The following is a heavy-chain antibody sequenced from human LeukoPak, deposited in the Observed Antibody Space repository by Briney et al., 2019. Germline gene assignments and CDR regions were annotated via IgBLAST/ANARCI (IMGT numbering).Heavy chain of an antibody. Sequence: GGSLRLSCAVSRFIVSNYAMSWARQAPGKGLEWVSAISGSGGSTYYADSVKGRFTISRDNSKNTLYLQMNSLRAEDTAVYYCAKDLERDDWPDYWGQGTLVTVSS. CDR1: RFIVSNYA. CDR3: AKDLERDDWPDY. CDR2: ISGSGGST. V-gene: IGHV3-23*01. J-gene: IGHJ4*02. D-gene: IGHD3-9*01.